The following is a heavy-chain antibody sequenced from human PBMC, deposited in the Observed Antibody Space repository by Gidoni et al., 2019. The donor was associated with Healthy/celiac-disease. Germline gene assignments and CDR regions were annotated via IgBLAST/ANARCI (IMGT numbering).Heavy chain of an antibody. Sequence: QVQLVESGGGVVQPGRSLRPSCAASGFTFISYGMHWVRQAPGKGLEWVAVKSYDGSNKYYADSVKGRFTISRDNSKNTLYLQMNSLRAEDTAVYYCAKDRWELHYYYYYMDVWGKGTTVTVSS. CDR1: GFTFISYG. J-gene: IGHJ6*03. V-gene: IGHV3-30*18. D-gene: IGHD1-26*01. CDR3: AKDRWELHYYYYYMDV. CDR2: KSYDGSNK.